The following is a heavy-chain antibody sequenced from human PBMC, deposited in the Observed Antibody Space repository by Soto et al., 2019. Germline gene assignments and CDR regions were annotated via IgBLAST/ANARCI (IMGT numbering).Heavy chain of an antibody. CDR2: INHSGST. CDR1: GESFSGYY. J-gene: IGHJ3*02. Sequence: SDTLSLTCAVYGESFSGYYWRWIRQPPGKGLEWIGEINHSGSTNYNPSLKSRVTISVDTSKNQFSLKLSSVTAADTAVYYCARERITMVRGATRDAFDIWGQGTMVT. V-gene: IGHV4-34*01. CDR3: ARERITMVRGATRDAFDI. D-gene: IGHD3-10*01.